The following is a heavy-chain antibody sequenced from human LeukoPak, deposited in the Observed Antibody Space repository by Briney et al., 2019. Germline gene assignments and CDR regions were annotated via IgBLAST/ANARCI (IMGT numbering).Heavy chain of an antibody. J-gene: IGHJ4*02. CDR3: AKDPGYGGNSVLMWFDY. Sequence: GGSLRLSCAASGFTFDDYAMSWVRQAPGKGLEWVSAISGSGGSTYYADSVKGRFTISRDNSKNTLYLQMNSLRAEDTAVYYCAKDPGYGGNSVLMWFDYWGQGTLVTVSS. CDR2: ISGSGGST. CDR1: GFTFDDYA. D-gene: IGHD2-21*02. V-gene: IGHV3-23*01.